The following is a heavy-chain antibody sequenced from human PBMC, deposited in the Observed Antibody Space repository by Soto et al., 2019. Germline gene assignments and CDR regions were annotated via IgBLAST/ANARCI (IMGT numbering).Heavy chain of an antibody. CDR3: ARDLDSSSRDY. V-gene: IGHV1-2*04. Sequence: ASVKVSCKASGNTFTGYYMHWVRQAPGQGLEWMGWINPNSGGTNYAQKFQGWVTMTRDTSISTAYMELSRLRSDDTAVYYCARDLDSSSRDYWGQGTLVTVSS. CDR2: INPNSGGT. D-gene: IGHD6-13*01. CDR1: GNTFTGYY. J-gene: IGHJ4*02.